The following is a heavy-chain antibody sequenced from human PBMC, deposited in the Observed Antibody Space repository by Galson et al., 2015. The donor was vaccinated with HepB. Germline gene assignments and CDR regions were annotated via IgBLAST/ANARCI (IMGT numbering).Heavy chain of an antibody. V-gene: IGHV1-18*01. CDR3: ARGGMATIGGPTFDY. D-gene: IGHD5-24*01. J-gene: IGHJ4*02. CDR1: GYNFAKYS. Sequence: QSGAEVKKPGASVKVSCKASGYNFAKYSLSWVRQAPGQGLEWLGWITIYNSNGNSVQKFQGRVTMAVDTSTSTAYMELRSLRSDDTAIYYCARGGMATIGGPTFDYWGQGTLVTVSS. CDR2: ITIYNSNG.